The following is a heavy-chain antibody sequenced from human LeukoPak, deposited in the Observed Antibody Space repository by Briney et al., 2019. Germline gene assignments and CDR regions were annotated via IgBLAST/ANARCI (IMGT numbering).Heavy chain of an antibody. CDR3: ARGFYYESSGPLNWFDP. CDR2: ISYDGSNK. CDR1: GFTFSSYA. V-gene: IGHV3-30-3*01. D-gene: IGHD3-22*01. J-gene: IGHJ5*02. Sequence: PGGSLRLSCAASGFTFSSYAMHWVRQAPGKGLEWVAVISYDGSNKYYADSVKGRFTISRDNSKNTLYLQMNSLRAEDTAVYYCARGFYYESSGPLNWFDPWGQATLVTVYS.